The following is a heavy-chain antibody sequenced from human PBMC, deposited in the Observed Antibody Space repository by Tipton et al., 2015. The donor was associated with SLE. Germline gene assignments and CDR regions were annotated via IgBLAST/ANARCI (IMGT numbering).Heavy chain of an antibody. D-gene: IGHD2-2*01. CDR3: ARDPASVDS. CDR2: IYYSGST. J-gene: IGHJ5*01. V-gene: IGHV4-59*12. CDR1: GGSISSYY. Sequence: TLSLTCTVSGGSISSYYWSWIRQPPGKGLEWIGYIYYSGSTNYNPSLKSRVTISVDTSKNQFSLKLSSVTAADTAVYYCARDPASVDSWGQGTLVTVSS.